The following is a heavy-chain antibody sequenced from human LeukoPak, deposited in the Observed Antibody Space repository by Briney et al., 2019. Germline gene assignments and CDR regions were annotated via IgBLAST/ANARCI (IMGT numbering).Heavy chain of an antibody. D-gene: IGHD1-26*01. J-gene: IGHJ4*02. CDR1: GFTFSSYG. V-gene: IGHV3-23*01. CDR2: ISASGVMT. Sequence: GGSLRLSCAGSGFTFSSYGMSWVRQTPGKGLEWVSSISASGVMTYYADSVKGRFTVSRDNSKNRLYLQMSSLTAADTAVYYCAKDRSIGTYYTFDHWGQGTLVTVSS. CDR3: AKDRSIGTYYTFDH.